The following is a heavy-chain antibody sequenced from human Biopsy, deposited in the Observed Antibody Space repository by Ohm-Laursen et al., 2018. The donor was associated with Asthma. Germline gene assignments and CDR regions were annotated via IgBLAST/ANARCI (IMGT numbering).Heavy chain of an antibody. V-gene: IGHV1-18*04. Sequence: ASVKVSCKASGYTFRSYGVSWVRQAPGQGLEWMGWISPFTGDTHFGQKFQGRVTMTTDTSTDTAYMELRSLRSNDTAVYYCARHPYNFGSFDYWGQGSLVLVSS. CDR1: GYTFRSYG. CDR3: ARHPYNFGSFDY. J-gene: IGHJ4*02. D-gene: IGHD5-24*01. CDR2: ISPFTGDT.